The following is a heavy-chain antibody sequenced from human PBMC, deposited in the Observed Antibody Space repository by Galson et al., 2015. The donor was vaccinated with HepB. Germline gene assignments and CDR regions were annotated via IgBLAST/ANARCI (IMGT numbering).Heavy chain of an antibody. J-gene: IGHJ4*02. CDR2: IWYDGSNK. CDR1: GFTFSSYG. CDR3: AREENGGHFDY. Sequence: SLRLSCAASGFTFSSYGMHWVRQAPGKGLEWVAVIWYDGSNKYYADSVKGRFTISRDNSKNTLYLQMNSLRAEDTAVYYCAREENGGHFDYWGQGTLVTVSS. D-gene: IGHD4-23*01. V-gene: IGHV3-33*01.